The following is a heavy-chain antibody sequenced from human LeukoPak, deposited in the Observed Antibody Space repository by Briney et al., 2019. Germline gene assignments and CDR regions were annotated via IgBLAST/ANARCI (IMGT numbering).Heavy chain of an antibody. CDR3: AKSLGSVVVTANDY. V-gene: IGHV3-23*01. D-gene: IGHD2-21*02. J-gene: IGHJ4*02. CDR2: ISGSGGST. Sequence: PGGSLRLSCAASGFTFRCYAMSWVRQAPGKGLEWLSAISGSGGSTYYADSVKGRFTISRDNSKNTLYLQMNSLRAEDTAIYYCAKSLGSVVVTANDYWGQGTLVTVSS. CDR1: GFTFRCYA.